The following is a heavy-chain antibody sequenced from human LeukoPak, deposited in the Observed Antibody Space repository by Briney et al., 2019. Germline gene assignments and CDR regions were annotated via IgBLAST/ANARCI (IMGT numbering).Heavy chain of an antibody. J-gene: IGHJ6*03. V-gene: IGHV1-18*01. D-gene: IGHD6-19*01. CDR2: ISAYNGNT. CDR3: ARCGRSGWHGDYYYMDV. CDR1: GYTFTSYG. Sequence: ASVKVSCKASGYTFTSYGISWVRQAPGQGLEWMGWISAYNGNTNYAQNLQGRVTMTTDTSTRTAYMEVRSLRSDDTAVYYCARCGRSGWHGDYYYMDVWGKGTTVTVSS.